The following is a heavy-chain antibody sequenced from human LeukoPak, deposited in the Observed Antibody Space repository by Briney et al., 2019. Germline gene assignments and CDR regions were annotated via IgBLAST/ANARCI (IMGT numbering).Heavy chain of an antibody. J-gene: IGHJ4*02. D-gene: IGHD3-10*01. CDR3: ARGPLIGSSYYYGSGSDYYFDY. Sequence: SETLSLTCAVYGGFFSVYYWSWIRQPPGKGLEWIGEINHSGSTNYNPSLKSRVTISVDTSKHQFSLKLSSVTAADTAVYYCARGPLIGSSYYYGSGSDYYFDYWGQGTLVSVSS. CDR2: INHSGST. V-gene: IGHV4-34*01. CDR1: GGFFSVYY.